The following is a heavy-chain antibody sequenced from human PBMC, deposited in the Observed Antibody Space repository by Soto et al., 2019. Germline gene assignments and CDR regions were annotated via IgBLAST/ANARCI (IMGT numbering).Heavy chain of an antibody. V-gene: IGHV3-30*18. CDR3: AKVMGVRGVTSGADY. J-gene: IGHJ4*02. Sequence: QVQLVDSGGGVVQPGRSLRLSCAASGFTFSSFGMHWVRQSPAKGLEWVAVISYDGSNKYYLDSVKGRFAISRDNSQNTLYLQLNSLRAQDTAVYYCAKVMGVRGVTSGADYWGQGTLVTVS. CDR1: GFTFSSFG. CDR2: ISYDGSNK. D-gene: IGHD3-16*01.